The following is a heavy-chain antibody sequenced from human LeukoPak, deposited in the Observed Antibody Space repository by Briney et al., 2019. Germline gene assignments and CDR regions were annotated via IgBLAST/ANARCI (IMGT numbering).Heavy chain of an antibody. Sequence: GGSLRLSCAASGFTFSSYSMNWVRQAPGKGLEWVSSISSSSSYIYYADSVKGRFTISRDNAKNSLYLQMNSLRAEDTAVYYCASGGSAMVTFYYYYMDVWGKGTTVTVSS. J-gene: IGHJ6*03. CDR3: ASGGSAMVTFYYYYMDV. D-gene: IGHD5-18*01. CDR2: ISSSSSYI. CDR1: GFTFSSYS. V-gene: IGHV3-21*01.